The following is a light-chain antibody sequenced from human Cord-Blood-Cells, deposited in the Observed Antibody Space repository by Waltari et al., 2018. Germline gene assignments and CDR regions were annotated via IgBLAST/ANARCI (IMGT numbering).Light chain of an antibody. CDR2: DAS. CDR3: QQYNSYSTT. Sequence: DIQMTQSPSTLSASVGYSVTITCRASQSISSWLAWYQQKPGKAPKLLIYDASSLESGVPSRFSGSGSGTEFTLTISSLQPDDFATYYCQQYNSYSTTFGQGTKLEIK. CDR1: QSISSW. V-gene: IGKV1-5*01. J-gene: IGKJ2*01.